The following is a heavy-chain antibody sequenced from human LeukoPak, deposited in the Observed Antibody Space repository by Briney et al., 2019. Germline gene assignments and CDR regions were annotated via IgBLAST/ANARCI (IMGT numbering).Heavy chain of an antibody. D-gene: IGHD6-19*01. CDR1: GFTFSSYE. V-gene: IGHV3-21*01. J-gene: IGHJ6*03. Sequence: GGSLRLSCAASGFTFSSYEMNWVRQAPGKGLEWVSSISSSSSYIYYADSVKGRFTISRDNAKNSLYLQMNSLRAEDTAVYYCARYPGIAVAGTPPYYYYYMDVWGKGTTVTVSS. CDR3: ARYPGIAVAGTPPYYYYYMDV. CDR2: ISSSSSYI.